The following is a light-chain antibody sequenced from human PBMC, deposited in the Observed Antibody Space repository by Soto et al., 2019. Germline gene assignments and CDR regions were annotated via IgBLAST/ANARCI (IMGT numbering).Light chain of an antibody. J-gene: IGLJ1*01. V-gene: IGLV2-14*01. Sequence: QSVLTQPASVSGSPGQSITISCTGTSSDVGTYNYVSWYQHHPGKAPRLVIYDVTNRPSGIYDRFSGSKSGNTASLTISGLLAEDEADYYCTSYTSTSTYVFGTGTKLTVL. CDR1: SSDVGTYNY. CDR3: TSYTSTSTYV. CDR2: DVT.